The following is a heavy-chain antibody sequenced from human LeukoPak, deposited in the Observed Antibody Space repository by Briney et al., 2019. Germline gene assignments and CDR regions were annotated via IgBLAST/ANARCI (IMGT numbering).Heavy chain of an antibody. V-gene: IGHV1-18*04. CDR2: ISAYNGNT. CDR1: GYTFTSYG. D-gene: IGHD6-13*01. J-gene: IGHJ5*02. Sequence: GASVNLSCNASGYTFTSYGISWVRQPPGQGHEWVGWISAYNGNTNYAQKLHGRVTMTTDTSTSTAYMELRSLRSDDTAVYYCARDTGIAAAAPRWFDPWGQGTLVTVSS. CDR3: ARDTGIAAAAPRWFDP.